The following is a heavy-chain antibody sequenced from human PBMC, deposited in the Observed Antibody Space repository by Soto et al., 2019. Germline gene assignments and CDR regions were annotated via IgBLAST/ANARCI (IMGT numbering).Heavy chain of an antibody. Sequence: ASVKVSCKASGYTFTSYGISWVRQAPGQGLEWMGWISAYNGNTNYAQKLQGRVTMTTDTSTSTAYMELRSLRSDDTAVYYCASAGPPGGYQLQHGDWFDPWGQGTLVTVSS. J-gene: IGHJ5*02. D-gene: IGHD2-2*01. CDR3: ASAGPPGGYQLQHGDWFDP. CDR2: ISAYNGNT. V-gene: IGHV1-18*04. CDR1: GYTFTSYG.